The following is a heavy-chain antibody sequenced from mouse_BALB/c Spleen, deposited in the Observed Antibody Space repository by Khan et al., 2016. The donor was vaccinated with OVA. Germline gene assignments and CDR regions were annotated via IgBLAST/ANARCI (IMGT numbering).Heavy chain of an antibody. CDR3: ARSIIATMTATADWYFDV. CDR1: GFTFSTYA. CDR2: ISAGGSYT. J-gene: IGHJ1*01. Sequence: EVELVESGGGLVKPGGSLKLSCAASGFTFSTYAMSWVRQSPEKRLEWVAEISAGGSYTYYPETVTGRFTIFRDNAQNTLYMEMSSLRSGGSAMDYCARSIIATMTATADWYFDVWGAGTTVTVSS. V-gene: IGHV5-9-4*01. D-gene: IGHD3-3*01.